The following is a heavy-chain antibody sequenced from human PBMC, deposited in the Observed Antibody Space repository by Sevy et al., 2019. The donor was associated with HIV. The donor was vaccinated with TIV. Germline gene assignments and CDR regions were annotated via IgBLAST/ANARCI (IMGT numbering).Heavy chain of an antibody. Sequence: GGSLRLSCAASGFTFSTAWMNWVRQAPGKGLEWVGRIKSKTDGGTADYAAAVKGRTTISRDDSKYTLYLQMNSLKTEDTAVYYGTTANVWDGDWYFDSWGQGTLVTVSS. J-gene: IGHJ4*02. D-gene: IGHD2-21*02. V-gene: IGHV3-15*01. CDR1: GFTFSTAW. CDR2: IKSKTDGGTA. CDR3: TTANVWDGDWYFDS.